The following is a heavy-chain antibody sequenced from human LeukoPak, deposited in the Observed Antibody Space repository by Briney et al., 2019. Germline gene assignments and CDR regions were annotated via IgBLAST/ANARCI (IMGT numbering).Heavy chain of an antibody. CDR3: ARVDYYDSSGYYLPDY. V-gene: IGHV3-30-3*01. CDR2: ISYDGSNK. D-gene: IGHD3-22*01. J-gene: IGHJ4*02. CDR1: GFTFSSYA. Sequence: GGSLRLSCAASGFTFSSYAMHWVRQAPGKGLEWVAVISYDGSNKYYADSVKGRFTISRDNSKNTLYLQMNSLRAEDTAVYYCARVDYYDSSGYYLPDYWGQGTLVTVSS.